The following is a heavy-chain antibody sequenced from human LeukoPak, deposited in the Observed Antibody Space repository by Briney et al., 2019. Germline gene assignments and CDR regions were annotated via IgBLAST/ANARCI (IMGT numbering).Heavy chain of an antibody. V-gene: IGHV3-7*01. J-gene: IGHJ4*02. D-gene: IGHD1-14*01. CDR2: IDRDGGVR. Sequence: GGSLRLSCAASGFSFSSYWMSWVRQTPENGLKVVGNIDRDGGVRNYMDSLKGRCTISRDNGKKSLYLEINSLRADDTAVYYCARDPGSSAFDLWGRGALVTVSS. CDR1: GFSFSSYW. CDR3: ARDPGSSAFDL.